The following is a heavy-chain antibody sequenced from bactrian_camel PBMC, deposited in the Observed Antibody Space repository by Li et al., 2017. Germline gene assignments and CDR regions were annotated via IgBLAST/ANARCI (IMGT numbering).Heavy chain of an antibody. CDR2: IRRSGGET. V-gene: IGHV3-3*01. Sequence: HVQLVESGGGSVQTGGSLRLSCVVSGHSRGSNCVGWYRLPPGRAPAEREGIAAIRRSGGETWYAGSVKGRFTISQDSARNTVYLQMHSLNPEDTAMYYCAAASSEPGLEVIRKWGWSFAYWGQGTQVTVS. J-gene: IGHJ4*01. CDR1: GHSRGSNC. CDR3: AAASSEPGLEVIRKWGWSFAY. D-gene: IGHD3*01.